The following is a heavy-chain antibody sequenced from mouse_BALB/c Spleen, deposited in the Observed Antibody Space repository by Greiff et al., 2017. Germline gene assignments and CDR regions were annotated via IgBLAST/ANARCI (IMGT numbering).Heavy chain of an antibody. CDR2: ISDGGSYT. J-gene: IGHJ3*01. Sequence: EVQGVESGGGLVKPGGSLKLSCAASGFTFSDYYMYWVRQTPEKRLEWVATISDGGSYTYYPDSVKGRFTISRDNAKNNLYLQMSSLKSEDTAMYYCARMDMDGNLAWFAYWGQGTLVTVSA. D-gene: IGHD2-1*01. V-gene: IGHV5-4*02. CDR3: ARMDMDGNLAWFAY. CDR1: GFTFSDYY.